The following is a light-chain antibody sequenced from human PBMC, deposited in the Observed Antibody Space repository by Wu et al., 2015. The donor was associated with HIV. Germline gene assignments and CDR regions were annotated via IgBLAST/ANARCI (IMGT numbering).Light chain of an antibody. CDR1: QSVTTY. J-gene: IGKJ3*01. Sequence: EIEVTQSPATLFVSPGERATLSCRASQSVTTYLAWYQHKPGQAPRLLIYGASIRATGIPARFSGSGSGTEFTLTISSLQSEDFAVYYCQQYGTSPPTFGPGTKVDIK. CDR2: GAS. CDR3: QQYGTSPPT. V-gene: IGKV3-15*01.